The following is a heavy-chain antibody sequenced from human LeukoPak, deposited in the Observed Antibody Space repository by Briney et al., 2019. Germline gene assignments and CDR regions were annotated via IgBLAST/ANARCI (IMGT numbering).Heavy chain of an antibody. V-gene: IGHV4-59*11. Sequence: SETLSLTSVVSAVSLSRHYWSWIRQPPGKGLEWIGYIYYSGSTNYNPSLKSRVTISVDTSKNQFSLKLSSVTAADTAVHYCARSLYSSSPATWGQGTLVTVSS. CDR3: ARSLYSSSPAT. CDR1: AVSLSRHY. CDR2: IYYSGST. D-gene: IGHD6-13*01. J-gene: IGHJ4*02.